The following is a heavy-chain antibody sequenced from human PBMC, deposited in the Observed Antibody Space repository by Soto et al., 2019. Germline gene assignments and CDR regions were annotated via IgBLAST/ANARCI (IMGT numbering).Heavy chain of an antibody. V-gene: IGHV4-59*01. CDR3: ARSCADTCGNLDS. J-gene: IGHJ4*02. CDR1: GGSISSYR. Sequence: SETLSLTCAVSGGSISSYRWSWIRQSPGKGLEWIAYTKYYGNTNYNPSLKSRVTVSMDTSKNQLSLNLTSMTAADSAGYHCARSCADTCGNLDSWGQGTLVTVSS. D-gene: IGHD2-21*01. CDR2: TKYYGNT.